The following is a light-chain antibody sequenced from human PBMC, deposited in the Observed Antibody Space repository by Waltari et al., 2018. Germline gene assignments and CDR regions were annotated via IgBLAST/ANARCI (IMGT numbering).Light chain of an antibody. CDR1: SRDVGAYAY. CDR3: SSYGGSDSYV. V-gene: IGLV2-8*01. Sequence: QSALTQPPSASGSPGQSVTISCTGPSRDVGAYAYVSWYQQYPGNAPRLLIYEVRKRPSGVPDRFSGSKSGNTASRTVSGLQAEDEADYYCSSYGGSDSYVFGSGTKVTV. CDR2: EVR. J-gene: IGLJ1*01.